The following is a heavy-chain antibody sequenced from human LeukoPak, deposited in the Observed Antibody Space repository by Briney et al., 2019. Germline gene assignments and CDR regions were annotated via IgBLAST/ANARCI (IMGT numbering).Heavy chain of an antibody. CDR2: ISGSGGST. Sequence: GGSLRLSCAASGFTFSSYGMSWVRQAPGKGLEWVSAISGSGGSTYYADSVKGRFTISRDNSKNTLYLQMNSLRAEDTAVYYCANAPTYRDGYTEPPDYWGQGTLVTVSS. CDR1: GFTFSSYG. V-gene: IGHV3-23*01. J-gene: IGHJ4*02. D-gene: IGHD5-24*01. CDR3: ANAPTYRDGYTEPPDY.